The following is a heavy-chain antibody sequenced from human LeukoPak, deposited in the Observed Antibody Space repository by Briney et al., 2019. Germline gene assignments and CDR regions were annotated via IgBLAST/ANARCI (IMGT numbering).Heavy chain of an antibody. V-gene: IGHV3-48*04. D-gene: IGHD2-2*01. Sequence: GGSLRLSCAASGFTFSTYSMNWVRQAPGKGLEWVLYISSSSSTIYYADSVKGRFTISRDNAKNSLYLQMNSLRAEDTAVYYCAKEMVVPAALNYYYYYYMDVWGKGTTVTVPS. J-gene: IGHJ6*03. CDR3: AKEMVVPAALNYYYYYYMDV. CDR2: ISSSSSTI. CDR1: GFTFSTYS.